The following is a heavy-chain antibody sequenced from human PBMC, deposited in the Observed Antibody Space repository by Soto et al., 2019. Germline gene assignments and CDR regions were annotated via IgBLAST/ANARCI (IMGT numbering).Heavy chain of an antibody. D-gene: IGHD2-21*02. J-gene: IGHJ4*02. CDR1: GISLSTSGVG. CDR3: AHTTAVVTPDY. V-gene: IGHV2-5*02. Sequence: QITLKESGPTLVKPTQTLTLTCTFSGISLSTSGVGVGWIRQPPGKALEWLALIYWDYDKRYRTSLKSRLTXTXXTYKNQGVLTMTNMDPVDTATYYCAHTTAVVTPDYWGQGTLVTASS. CDR2: IYWDYDK.